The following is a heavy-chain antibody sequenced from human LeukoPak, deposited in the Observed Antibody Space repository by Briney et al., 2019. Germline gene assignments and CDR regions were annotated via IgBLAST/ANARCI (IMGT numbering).Heavy chain of an antibody. D-gene: IGHD2-8*01. CDR2: IYYSGST. J-gene: IGHJ3*02. Sequence: SETLSLTCAVYGGSFSGYYWSWIRQHPGKGLEWIGYIYYSGSTNYNPSLKSRVTISVDTSKNQFSLKLSSVTAADTAVYYCARAGLYYEGAFDIWGQGTMVTVSS. CDR3: ARAGLYYEGAFDI. CDR1: GGSFSGYY. V-gene: IGHV4-34*01.